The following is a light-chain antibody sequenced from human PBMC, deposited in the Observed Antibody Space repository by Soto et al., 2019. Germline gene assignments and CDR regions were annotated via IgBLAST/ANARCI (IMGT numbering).Light chain of an antibody. CDR2: DVS. Sequence: QSALTQPASVSGSPGQSITISCTGTSSDVGRYNYVSWYQQHPGKAPKLMIHDVSNRPSGVSNRFSGSKSGNTASLTISGLQAEDEADYYCISYTGSGTRVFGTGTKVTVL. CDR1: SSDVGRYNY. J-gene: IGLJ1*01. CDR3: ISYTGSGTRV. V-gene: IGLV2-14*01.